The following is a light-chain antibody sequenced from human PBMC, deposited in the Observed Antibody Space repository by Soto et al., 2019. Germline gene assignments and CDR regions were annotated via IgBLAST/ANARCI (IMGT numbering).Light chain of an antibody. CDR3: QQSGSSLT. CDR2: SAS. CDR1: QTVGISY. Sequence: EIVLTQSPGTLSLSPGERATLSCRASQTVGISYLAWYQQKPGQAPRLLIYSASSRATGIPDRFSGSGSGTDFTLTISRLEPEDFAVYYCQQSGSSLTFGGG. V-gene: IGKV3-20*01. J-gene: IGKJ4*01.